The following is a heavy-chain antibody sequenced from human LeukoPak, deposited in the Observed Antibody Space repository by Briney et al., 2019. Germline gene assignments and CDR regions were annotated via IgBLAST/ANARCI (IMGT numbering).Heavy chain of an antibody. V-gene: IGHV3-30-3*01. D-gene: IGHD3-10*01. Sequence: PGGSLRLSCAASGFTFSSYAMHWVRQAPGKGLEWVAVISYDGSNKYYADSVKGRLTISRDNSKNTLYLQMNSLRAEDTAVYYCARDGGVVLLWFGELDYWGQGTLVTVSS. CDR2: ISYDGSNK. CDR1: GFTFSSYA. J-gene: IGHJ4*02. CDR3: ARDGGVVLLWFGELDY.